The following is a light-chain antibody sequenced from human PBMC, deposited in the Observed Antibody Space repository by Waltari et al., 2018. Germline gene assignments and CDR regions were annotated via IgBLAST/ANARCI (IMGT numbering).Light chain of an antibody. J-gene: IGKJ5*01. CDR1: QSLLHTYGSNY. CDR2: LGS. CDR3: MQALQTPVT. Sequence: DIVMTQSPLSLPVTPGEPASISCKSSQSLLHTYGSNYLEWYLQKPGHSPQLLIYLGSNRASGVPDRFSGSGSSTDFTLKISRVEAEDVGVYYCMQALQTPVTFGQGTRLEIK. V-gene: IGKV2-28*01.